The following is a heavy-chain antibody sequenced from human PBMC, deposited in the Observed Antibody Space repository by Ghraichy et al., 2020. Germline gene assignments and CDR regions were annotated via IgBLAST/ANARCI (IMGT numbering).Heavy chain of an antibody. CDR3: ARGSGTYLKFDY. J-gene: IGHJ4*02. V-gene: IGHV1-2*02. Sequence: ASVKVSCKASGYTFTGYYMHWVRQAPGEGLEWMGWINPNSGGTDYAQKFQGRVTMTRDTSISTAYMEVSRLRSDDTAVYYCARGSGTYLKFDYWGQGTLVTVSS. CDR1: GYTFTGYY. D-gene: IGHD1-26*01. CDR2: INPNSGGT.